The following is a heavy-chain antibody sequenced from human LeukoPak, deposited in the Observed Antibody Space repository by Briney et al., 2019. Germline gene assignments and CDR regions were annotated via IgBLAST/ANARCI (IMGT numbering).Heavy chain of an antibody. V-gene: IGHV1-46*01. CDR2: INPSGGST. CDR1: GHTFTSYY. D-gene: IGHD2-21*02. J-gene: IGHJ4*02. Sequence: ASVKVSCKASGHTFTSYYMHWVRQAPGQGLEWMGIINPSGGSTSYAQKFQGRVTMTRDTSTSTVYMELSSLRSEDTAVCYCARGLWPVYVVVTAIGYFDYWGQGTLVTVSS. CDR3: ARGLWPVYVVVTAIGYFDY.